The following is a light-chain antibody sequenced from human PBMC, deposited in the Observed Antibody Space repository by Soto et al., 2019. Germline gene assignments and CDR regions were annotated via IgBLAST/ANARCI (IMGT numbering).Light chain of an antibody. J-gene: IGKJ1*01. CDR1: QSVSSN. Sequence: DIVMTKSPSTQSVSPGDRATVSCRASQSVSSNLAWYQQKPGQAPRLPIYGTSNRATGGIADRFSGSGSGTDFTLTISSLQSEDFAVYSCQQYINWPRTFGQGTNVDIK. CDR2: GTS. CDR3: QQYINWPRT. V-gene: IGKV3D-15*01.